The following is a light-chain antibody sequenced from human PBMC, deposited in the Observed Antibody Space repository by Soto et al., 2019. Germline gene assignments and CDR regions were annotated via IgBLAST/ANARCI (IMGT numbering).Light chain of an antibody. CDR1: QSVSSSY. CDR3: HQYDNSRT. V-gene: IGKV3-20*01. CDR2: GAS. Sequence: EIVMTQSPATLSVSPGERATLSCRASQSVSSSYLAWYQQKPGQAPRLLIYGASSRATGIPDRFSGSGSGTDFTLTISRLEPEDFTVYYCHQYDNSRTFGQGTKVDIK. J-gene: IGKJ1*01.